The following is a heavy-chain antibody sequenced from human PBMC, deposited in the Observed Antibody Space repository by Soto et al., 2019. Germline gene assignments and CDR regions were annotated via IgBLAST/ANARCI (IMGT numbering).Heavy chain of an antibody. Sequence: GGSLRLSCAASGFTFSSYAMHWVRQAPGKGLEWVAIIWYDGTNKYYADSVKDRFTISRDTSKNTLYLQMNSLRAEDTALYYCAKGRSYYYYYGVDVWGQGTTVTVSS. V-gene: IGHV3-33*06. J-gene: IGHJ6*02. CDR1: GFTFSSYA. CDR3: AKGRSYYYYYGVDV. CDR2: IWYDGTNK.